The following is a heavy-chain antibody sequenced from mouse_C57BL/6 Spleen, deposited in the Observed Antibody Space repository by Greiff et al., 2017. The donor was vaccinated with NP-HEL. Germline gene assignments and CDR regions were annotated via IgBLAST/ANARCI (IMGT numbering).Heavy chain of an antibody. V-gene: IGHV1-80*01. CDR1: GYAFSSYW. Sequence: VQLQQSGAELVKPWASVKISCKASGYAFSSYWMNWVKQRPGKGLEWIGQLYPGDGDTNYNGKFKGKATLTADKSSSTAYMQLSSLTSEDSAVYFCARKPYYSNYVSYFDYWGQGTTLTVSS. D-gene: IGHD2-5*01. J-gene: IGHJ2*01. CDR2: LYPGDGDT. CDR3: ARKPYYSNYVSYFDY.